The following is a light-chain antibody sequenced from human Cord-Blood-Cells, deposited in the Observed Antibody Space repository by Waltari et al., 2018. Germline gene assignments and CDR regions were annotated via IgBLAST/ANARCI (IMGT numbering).Light chain of an antibody. CDR3: QQYNNRPPT. Sequence: IVMTQSPANLSVYPGERASLSCRVSQRVSSNVAWYQQKPGQAPRILIYGASTRVTSIPAMFSGSVSRKEFNLTTSSLQSADFAVYYCQQYNNRPPTFGQGTKLEIK. V-gene: IGKV3-15*01. CDR1: QRVSSN. CDR2: GAS. J-gene: IGKJ2*01.